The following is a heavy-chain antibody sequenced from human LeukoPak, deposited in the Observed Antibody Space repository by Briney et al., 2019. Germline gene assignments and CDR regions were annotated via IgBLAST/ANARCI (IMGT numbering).Heavy chain of an antibody. J-gene: IGHJ4*02. CDR3: ASHPHSGSSFDY. CDR1: EFTFGSYS. Sequence: GGSLRLSCAASEFTFGSYSMNWVRQAPGKGLEWVSYISRSSTTIYYADSVKGRFTISRDNAKNSLYLQMNSLRDEDTAVYYCASHPHSGSSFDYWGQGTLVTVSS. V-gene: IGHV3-48*02. D-gene: IGHD1-26*01. CDR2: ISRSSTTI.